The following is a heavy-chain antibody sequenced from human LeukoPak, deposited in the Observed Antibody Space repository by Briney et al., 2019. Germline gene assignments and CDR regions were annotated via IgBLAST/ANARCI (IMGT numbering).Heavy chain of an antibody. J-gene: IGHJ4*02. CDR2: IYYSGST. V-gene: IGHV4-59*01. CDR3: ARDRYRGIIDY. Sequence: SETLSLTCTVPGGSISSYYWSWIRQPPGKGLEWIGYIYYSGSTNYNPSLKSRVTISVDTSKNQFSLKLSSVTAADTAVYYCARDRYRGIIDYWGQGTLVTVSS. CDR1: GGSISSYY. D-gene: IGHD1-1*01.